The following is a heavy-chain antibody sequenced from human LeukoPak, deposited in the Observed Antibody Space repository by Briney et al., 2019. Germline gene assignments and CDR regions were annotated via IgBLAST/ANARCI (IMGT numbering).Heavy chain of an antibody. CDR2: ISSRRSTI. Sequence: GGSLRLSCAASGFTFSSHEMNWVRQAPGKGLEWVSYISSRRSTIYYADSVKGRLTISRDHATNSLYLQMNSLRAEDTAVYYCARRFEFWGKGTLVTVSS. V-gene: IGHV3-48*03. CDR1: GFTFSSHE. J-gene: IGHJ4*02. CDR3: ARRFEF.